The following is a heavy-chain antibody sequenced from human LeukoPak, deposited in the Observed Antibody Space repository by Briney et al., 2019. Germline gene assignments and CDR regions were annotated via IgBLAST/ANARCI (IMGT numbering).Heavy chain of an antibody. CDR1: GGSISSYY. CDR2: IYTSGST. Sequence: SETLSLTCTVSGGSISSYYWSWIRQPAGKGLEWIGRIYTSGSTNYNPSLKSRVIMSVDTSKNQFSLKLSSVTAADTAVYYCSRGGLSSNFDYWGQETLVTVS. J-gene: IGHJ4*02. CDR3: SRGGLSSNFDY. V-gene: IGHV4-4*07.